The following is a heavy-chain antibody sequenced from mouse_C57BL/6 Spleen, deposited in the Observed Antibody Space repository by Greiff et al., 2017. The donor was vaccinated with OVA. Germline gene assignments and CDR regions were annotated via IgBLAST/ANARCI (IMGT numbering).Heavy chain of an antibody. CDR3: ARDYWCAY. V-gene: IGHV3-6*01. CDR2: ISYDGSN. CDR1: GYSITSGYY. J-gene: IGHJ3*01. Sequence: ESGPGLVKPSQSLSLTCSVTGYSITSGYYWNWIRQFPGNKLEWMGYISYDGSNNYNPSLKNRISITRDTSKNQFFLKLNSVTTEDTATYYCARDYWCAYWGQGTLVTVSA.